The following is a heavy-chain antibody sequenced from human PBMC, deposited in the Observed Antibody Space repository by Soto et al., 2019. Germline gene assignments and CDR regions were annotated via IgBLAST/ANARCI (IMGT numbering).Heavy chain of an antibody. V-gene: IGHV3-74*01. Sequence: EVQLVESGGGLVQPGGSLRLSCAASGFSFSNYWMHWVRQAPGKGLVWVSRIHSDGSSTSYADSVKGRFTISRDNAQNTLYLQMNSLRAEDTAVYFCARGGHWGSYFDSWGQGTLVTVSS. D-gene: IGHD7-27*01. CDR3: ARGGHWGSYFDS. CDR1: GFSFSNYW. J-gene: IGHJ4*02. CDR2: IHSDGSST.